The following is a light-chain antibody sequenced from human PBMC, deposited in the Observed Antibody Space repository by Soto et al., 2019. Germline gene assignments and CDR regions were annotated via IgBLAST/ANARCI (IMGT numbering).Light chain of an antibody. CDR3: QQYDNLPLP. J-gene: IGKJ5*01. V-gene: IGKV1-33*01. CDR2: DAS. Sequence: DIQVTQNPSSLYASVGDRVTITCQASQDISNYLNWYQQKPAKAPKLLIYDASNLETGVPSRFSGSGSGTDFTFTISSLQPEDIATYYCQQYDNLPLPFGQGTRLEV. CDR1: QDISNY.